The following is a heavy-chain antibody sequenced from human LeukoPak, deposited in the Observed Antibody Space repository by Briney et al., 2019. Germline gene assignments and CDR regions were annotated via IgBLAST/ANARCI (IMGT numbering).Heavy chain of an antibody. J-gene: IGHJ4*02. CDR3: AREVAGGYSYLDY. Sequence: GGSLRLSCAASGFTVSSNYMSWVRQAPGKGLEWVSVIYSGGSTYYADSVKGRFTISGDNSKNTLYLQMNSLRAEDTTVYYCAREVAGGYSYLDYWGQGTLVTVSS. D-gene: IGHD5-18*01. V-gene: IGHV3-53*01. CDR2: IYSGGST. CDR1: GFTVSSNY.